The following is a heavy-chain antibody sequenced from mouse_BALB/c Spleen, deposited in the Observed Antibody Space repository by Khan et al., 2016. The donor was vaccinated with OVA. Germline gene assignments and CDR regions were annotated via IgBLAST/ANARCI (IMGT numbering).Heavy chain of an antibody. V-gene: IGHV3-2*02. J-gene: IGHJ2*02. Sequence: EVQLQESGPGLVKPSQSLSLTCTVTGYSITSGYAWNWIRQFPGNKLEWMGYLSYSGVTSYTPSLKSRIAITRDTSTNQFFLQLNSVTTEDTATYYCARGNYYGYYFDYWGQGTSLPVSS. D-gene: IGHD1-1*01. CDR2: LSYSGVT. CDR3: ARGNYYGYYFDY. CDR1: GYSITSGYA.